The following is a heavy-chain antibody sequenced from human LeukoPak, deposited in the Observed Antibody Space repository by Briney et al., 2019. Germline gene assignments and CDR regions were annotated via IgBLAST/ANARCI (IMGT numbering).Heavy chain of an antibody. CDR1: GYTFTSYA. J-gene: IGHJ6*03. D-gene: IGHD1-1*01. CDR2: MNPNSGNT. Sequence: ASVKVSCKASGYTFTSYAMNWVRQATGQGLEWMGWMNPNSGNTGYAQKFQGRVTITRNTSISTAYMELSSLRSEDTAVYYCARAKKGAVLYYYYYYMDVWGKGTTVTVSS. CDR3: ARAKKGAVLYYYYYYMDV. V-gene: IGHV1-8*03.